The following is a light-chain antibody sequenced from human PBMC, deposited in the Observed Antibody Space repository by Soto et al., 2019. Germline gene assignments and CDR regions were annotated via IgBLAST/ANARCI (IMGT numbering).Light chain of an antibody. CDR2: TAS. J-gene: IGKJ1*01. V-gene: IGKV1-39*01. CDR1: QSISSY. Sequence: IQMTQSPSSLSSSLGDRVTITWGASQSISSYLNWYQQKPGKAPKLLLYTASTLRSGVPSRFSGSGSETDGTLTISSLQPEDGATYACQQRYSATWTFGQGTKVDIK. CDR3: QQRYSATWT.